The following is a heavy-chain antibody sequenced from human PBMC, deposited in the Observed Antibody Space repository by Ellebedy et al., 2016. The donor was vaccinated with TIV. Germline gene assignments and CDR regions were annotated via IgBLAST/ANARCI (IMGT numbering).Heavy chain of an antibody. CDR2: IKQDGSEK. D-gene: IGHD5-18*01. Sequence: GESLKISXAASGFTFSSYWMSWVRQAPGKGLEWVANIKQDGSEKYYVDSVKGRFTISRDNAKNSLYLQMNSLRAEDTAVYYCAKQDTAMGMGYYYGMDVWGQGTTVTVSS. CDR1: GFTFSSYW. V-gene: IGHV3-7*01. CDR3: AKQDTAMGMGYYYGMDV. J-gene: IGHJ6*02.